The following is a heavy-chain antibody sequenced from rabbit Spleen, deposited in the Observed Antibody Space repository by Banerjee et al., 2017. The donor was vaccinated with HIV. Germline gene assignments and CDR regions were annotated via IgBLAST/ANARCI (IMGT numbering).Heavy chain of an antibody. CDR2: INAVTGKA. J-gene: IGHJ6*01. D-gene: IGHD3-3*01. Sequence: QERLVESGGGLVRPEGSLKLSCTASGFSFSNKAVMCWVRQAPGKGLEWIAWINAVTGKAVYASWAKGRFAFSKSSSTTVTLQMTGLTVPDTPTYFCARDTCSGCSSYCIDLWGPGTLVTVS. V-gene: IGHV1S45*01. CDR1: GFSFSNKAV. CDR3: ARDTCSGCSSYCIDL.